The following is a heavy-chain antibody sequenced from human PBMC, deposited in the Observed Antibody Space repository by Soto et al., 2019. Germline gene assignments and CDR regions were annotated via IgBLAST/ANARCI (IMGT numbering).Heavy chain of an antibody. V-gene: IGHV3-74*01. CDR3: ARGGLHAYSQDN. Sequence: EVQLVESGGGLVQPGGSLRLSCAASGFTFSNYWMHWVRQTPGGGLVWVSRINSDGTTTNYADSVKGRFTVSRDNAKNTLYLKMNSLRAEETAIYYCARGGLHAYSQDNWGQGTLVTVSS. CDR2: INSDGTTT. CDR1: GFTFSNYW. D-gene: IGHD3-16*01. J-gene: IGHJ4*02.